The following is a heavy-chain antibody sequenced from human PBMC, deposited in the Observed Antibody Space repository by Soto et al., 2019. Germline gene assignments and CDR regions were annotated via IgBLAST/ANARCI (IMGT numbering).Heavy chain of an antibody. CDR3: ARSAGWYAVHS. J-gene: IGHJ4*02. CDR1: GDSVSSPYY. Sequence: QVQLQESGPGLVKPSGTLSLTCAVSGDSVSSPYYWCWVRQPPGKGLEWIGEVFHTGTTSYNPSLRSRVTISMDKCNNQFSRDLSYVTAADTAVYYCARSAGWYAVHSWGPGTLVIVSS. D-gene: IGHD6-19*01. CDR2: VFHTGTT. V-gene: IGHV4-4*02.